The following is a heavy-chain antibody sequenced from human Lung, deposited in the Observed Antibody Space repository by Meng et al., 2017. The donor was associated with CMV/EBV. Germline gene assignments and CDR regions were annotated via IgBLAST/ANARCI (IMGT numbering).Heavy chain of an antibody. D-gene: IGHD6-19*01. Sequence: LXCTVSGGSISYYYWTWIRQPPGKGLEWIGYIYSDERTKYNPSLKGRVTISVDTSRNQFSLNLRSVTAADTAVYYCARGSPNNGWYQIDDWGQGTXVTGYS. V-gene: IGHV4-59*01. CDR3: ARGSPNNGWYQIDD. CDR2: IYSDERT. CDR1: GGSISYYY. J-gene: IGHJ4*02.